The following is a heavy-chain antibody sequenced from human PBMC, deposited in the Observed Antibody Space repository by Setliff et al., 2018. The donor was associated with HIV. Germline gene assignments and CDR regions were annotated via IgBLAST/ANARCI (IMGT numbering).Heavy chain of an antibody. CDR2: IDHSGST. J-gene: IGHJ4*02. CDR1: GGSFSGYY. Sequence: SETLSLTCAVYGGSFSGYYWSWIRQPPGKGLEWIGEIDHSGSTNYNPSLKSRVAISVDTSKNQFSVKLSSVTAADTAVYYCARGRHYSRSAPFAIDFWGQGMLVTVSS. CDR3: ARGRHYSRSAPFAIDF. V-gene: IGHV4-34*01. D-gene: IGHD6-6*01.